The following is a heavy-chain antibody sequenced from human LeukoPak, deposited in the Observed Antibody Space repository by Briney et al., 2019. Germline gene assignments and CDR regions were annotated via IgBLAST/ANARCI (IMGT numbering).Heavy chain of an antibody. CDR2: INPKSGGT. CDR3: ARDLYGTMVPGEIGY. V-gene: IGHV1-2*06. D-gene: IGHD3-10*01. J-gene: IGHJ4*02. Sequence: GASVKVSCKASGYTFTGYHMHWVRQAPGQGLEWMGRINPKSGGTNYAQKFQGRVTMTRDTSISTAYIELSRLRSDDTAVYFCARDLYGTMVPGEIGYWGQGTLVTVSS. CDR1: GYTFTGYH.